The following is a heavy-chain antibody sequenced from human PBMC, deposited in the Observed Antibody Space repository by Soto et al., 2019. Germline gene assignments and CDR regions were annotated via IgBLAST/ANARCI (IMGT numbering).Heavy chain of an antibody. Sequence: GASVKVSCKASGGTFSSYAISWVRQAPGQGLEWMGGIIPIFGTANYAQKFQGRVTITADESTSTAYMELSSLRSEDTAVYYCARDHHFRGLRLGELSSRANYYYGMDVWGQGTTVTV. CDR1: GGTFSSYA. CDR2: IIPIFGTA. D-gene: IGHD3-16*02. CDR3: ARDHHFRGLRLGELSSRANYYYGMDV. V-gene: IGHV1-69*13. J-gene: IGHJ6*02.